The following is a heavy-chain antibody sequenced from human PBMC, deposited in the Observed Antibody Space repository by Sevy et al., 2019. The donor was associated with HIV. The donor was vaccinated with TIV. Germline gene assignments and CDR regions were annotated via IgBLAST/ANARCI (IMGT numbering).Heavy chain of an antibody. CDR2: ISGSGGST. J-gene: IGHJ4*02. CDR3: ARGRAIAAAGTLDY. D-gene: IGHD6-13*01. CDR1: GFTFSSYA. Sequence: GGSLRLSCAASGFTFSSYAMSWVRQAPGKGLEWVSAISGSGGSTYYADSVKGRFTISRDNSKNTLYLQMNSLRAEDTAIYYCARGRAIAAAGTLDYWGQGTLVTVSS. V-gene: IGHV3-23*01.